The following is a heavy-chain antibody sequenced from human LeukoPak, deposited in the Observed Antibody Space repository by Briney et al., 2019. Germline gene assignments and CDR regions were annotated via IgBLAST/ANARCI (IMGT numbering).Heavy chain of an antibody. CDR3: AKRGVVIRVILVGFHKEAYYFDS. Sequence: GGSLRLSCAVSGITLSNYGMSWVRQAPGKGLEWVAGISGSGGGTNYADSVKGRFTISRDNSRNTLYLQMNSLRAEGTAVYFCAKRGVVIRVILVGFHKEAYYFDSWGRGALVTVSS. D-gene: IGHD3-22*01. J-gene: IGHJ4*02. V-gene: IGHV3-23*01. CDR2: ISGSGGGT. CDR1: GITLSNYG.